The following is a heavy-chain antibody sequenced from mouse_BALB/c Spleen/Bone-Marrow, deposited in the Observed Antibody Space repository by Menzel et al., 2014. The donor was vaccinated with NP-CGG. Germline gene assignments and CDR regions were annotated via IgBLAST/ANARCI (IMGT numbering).Heavy chain of an antibody. Sequence: EVKLVESGGGLVQPGGSLRLSCATSGFTFTDYYMSWVRQPPGKALEWLGFIRNKANGCTTEYSASVKGRFTISRDNSQSILYLQMNNLRAEDSATYYCARDDYYAMDYWGQGTSVTVSS. CDR3: ARDDYYAMDY. CDR1: GFTFTDYY. CDR2: IRNKANGCTT. V-gene: IGHV7-3*02. J-gene: IGHJ4*01.